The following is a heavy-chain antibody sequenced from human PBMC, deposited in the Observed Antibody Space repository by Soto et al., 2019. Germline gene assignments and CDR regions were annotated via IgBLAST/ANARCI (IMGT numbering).Heavy chain of an antibody. J-gene: IGHJ4*02. V-gene: IGHV3-30-3*01. CDR1: GFTFSSYA. D-gene: IGHD5-18*01. CDR3: ARDGQYSYGTFDY. CDR2: ISYDGSNK. Sequence: QVRLVESGGGVVQPGRSLRLSCAASGFTFSSYAMHWVRQARGKGLEWVAVISYDGSNKYYADSVKGRFTISRDNSKNTLYLQMNSLRAEDAAVYYCARDGQYSYGTFDYWGQGTLVTVSS.